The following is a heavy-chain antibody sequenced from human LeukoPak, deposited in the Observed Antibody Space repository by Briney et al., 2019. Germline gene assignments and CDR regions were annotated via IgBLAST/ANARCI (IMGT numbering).Heavy chain of an antibody. CDR2: INHSGST. Sequence: SETLSLTCAVYGGSFSGYYWSWIRQPPGKGLEWIGEINHSGSTNYNPSLKSRVTISVDTSKNQFSLKLSSATAADTAVYYCASKRSVAGGIRRTQYYFDYWGQGTLVTVSS. D-gene: IGHD6-19*01. CDR3: ASKRSVAGGIRRTQYYFDY. J-gene: IGHJ4*02. V-gene: IGHV4-34*01. CDR1: GGSFSGYY.